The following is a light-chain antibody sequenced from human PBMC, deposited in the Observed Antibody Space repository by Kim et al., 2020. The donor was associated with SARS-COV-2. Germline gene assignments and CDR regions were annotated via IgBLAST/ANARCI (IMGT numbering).Light chain of an antibody. J-gene: IGKJ1*01. CDR2: KAS. Sequence: DIQMTQSPSTLSASVGDRVTITCRASQSISSWLDWYQQKPGKAPKLLIYKASSLESAVPSRFSGSGSGTDFTLTISSLQPDDFATYYCQQCNIYPWTFGQGTKVDIK. CDR3: QQCNIYPWT. V-gene: IGKV1-5*03. CDR1: QSISSW.